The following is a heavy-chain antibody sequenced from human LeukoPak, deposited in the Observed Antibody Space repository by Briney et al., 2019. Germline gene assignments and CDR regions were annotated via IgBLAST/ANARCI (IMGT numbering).Heavy chain of an antibody. J-gene: IGHJ4*02. CDR3: AKVRSIAAPCPDY. CDR2: ISGSGGST. Sequence: GGSLRLSCVASEFVFSTYAMSWVRQAPGKGLEWVSAISGSGGSTYYADSVKGRFTISRDNSKNTLYLQMNSLRAEDTAVYYCAKVRSIAAPCPDYWGQGTLVTVSS. CDR1: EFVFSTYA. D-gene: IGHD6-6*01. V-gene: IGHV3-23*01.